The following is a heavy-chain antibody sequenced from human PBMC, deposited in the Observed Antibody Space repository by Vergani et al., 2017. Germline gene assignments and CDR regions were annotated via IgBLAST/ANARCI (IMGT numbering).Heavy chain of an antibody. J-gene: IGHJ1*01. CDR1: GFTFSSYA. CDR2: ISYDGSNK. CDR3: ARAPWQQLPSFQH. D-gene: IGHD6-13*01. Sequence: QVQLVESGGGVVQPGRSLRLSCAASGFTFSSYAMHWVRQAPGKGLEWVAVISYDGSNKYYADSVKGRFTISRDNSKNTLYLQMNSLRAEDTAVYYCARAPWQQLPSFQHWGQGTLVTVSS. V-gene: IGHV3-30-3*01.